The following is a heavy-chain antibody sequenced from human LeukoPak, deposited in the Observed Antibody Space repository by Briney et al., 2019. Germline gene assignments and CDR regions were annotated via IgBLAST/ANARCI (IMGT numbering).Heavy chain of an antibody. V-gene: IGHV3-23*01. CDR2: ISPPGGTT. D-gene: IGHD6-13*01. J-gene: IGHJ4*02. CDR1: GFTFSNHA. Sequence: PGGSLRLSCAASGFTFSNHAMSWFRQAPGKGLEWVSAISPPGGTTYFADSVKGRFTISRDNSKNTLYLQMNSLRAEDTAVYYCAKLHRSWPWDLFDYWGQGTLVTVSS. CDR3: AKLHRSWPWDLFDY.